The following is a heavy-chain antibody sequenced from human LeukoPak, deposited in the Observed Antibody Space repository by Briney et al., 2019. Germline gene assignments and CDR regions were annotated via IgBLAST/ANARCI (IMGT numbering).Heavy chain of an antibody. J-gene: IGHJ5*02. CDR3: KNWFDP. V-gene: IGHV4-34*01. Sequence: PSETLSLTCAVYIDSFSNYHWNCIRQTPAKGMEWIGEVNESGGTNISPSLRSRVILSVDTSKNQFSLKFCARGQGATVPQVGKNWFDPWGQGTRVTAS. CDR2: VNESGGT. D-gene: IGHD1-26*01. CDR1: IDSFSNYH.